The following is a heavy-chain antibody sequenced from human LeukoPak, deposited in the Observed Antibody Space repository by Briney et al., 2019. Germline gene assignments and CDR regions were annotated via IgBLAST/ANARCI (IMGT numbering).Heavy chain of an antibody. V-gene: IGHV3-23*01. CDR3: AKTYGDGTTVDY. CDR2: ISGSGGST. CDR1: GFTFSSYA. Sequence: GGSLRLSCAASGFTFSSYAMSWVRQAPGKGLXXVSAISGSGGSTYYADSVKGRFTISRDNSKNTLYLQMNSLRAEDTAVYYCAKTYGDGTTVDYWGQGTLVTVSS. J-gene: IGHJ4*02. D-gene: IGHD4-17*01.